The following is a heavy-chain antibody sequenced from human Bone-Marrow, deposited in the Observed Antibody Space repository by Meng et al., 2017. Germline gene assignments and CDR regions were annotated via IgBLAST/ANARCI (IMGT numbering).Heavy chain of an antibody. Sequence: GSLRLSCTVSGGSISSYYWGWIRQPAGKGLEWIGRIYTSGSTNYNPSLKSRVTMSVDTSKNQFSLKLSSVTAADTAVYYCARDLHYYGSGRFDPWGQGTLVTVSS. CDR2: IYTSGST. V-gene: IGHV4-4*07. CDR3: ARDLHYYGSGRFDP. D-gene: IGHD3-10*01. J-gene: IGHJ5*02. CDR1: GGSISSYY.